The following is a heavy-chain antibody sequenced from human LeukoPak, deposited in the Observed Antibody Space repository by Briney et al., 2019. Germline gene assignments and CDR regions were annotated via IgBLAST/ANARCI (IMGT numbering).Heavy chain of an antibody. Sequence: GGSLRLSCAASGFIVSSYYMSWFRQAPGEGLEWVSVIYTAGTTHYADSVRGRFIISRDYSKNTLNLQMNSLRAEDTAVYYCARGYAQAEVTAPDYWGQGILVTVSS. J-gene: IGHJ4*02. CDR1: GFIVSSYY. CDR3: ARGYAQAEVTAPDY. CDR2: IYTAGTT. D-gene: IGHD1-14*01. V-gene: IGHV3-53*01.